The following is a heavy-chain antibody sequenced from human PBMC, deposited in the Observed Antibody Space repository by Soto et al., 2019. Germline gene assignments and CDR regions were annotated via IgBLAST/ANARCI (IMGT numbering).Heavy chain of an antibody. D-gene: IGHD6-13*01. CDR1: GFTFGNNA. CDR3: ARDGQQLAPYAMDV. V-gene: IGHV3-33*01. J-gene: IGHJ6*02. Sequence: QVQRVESGGNMVQPGRSLRLSCAASGFTFGNNAMHWVRHAAGKGLEWVAQIWFDVNNKYYTDSVKGRFTISRDNLKNTVYLQMDSLRADDTAVYYCARDGQQLAPYAMDVWGQGTTVIVSS. CDR2: IWFDVNNK.